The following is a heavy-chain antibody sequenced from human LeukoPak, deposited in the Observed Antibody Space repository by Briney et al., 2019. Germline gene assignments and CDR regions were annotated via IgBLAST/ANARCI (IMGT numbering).Heavy chain of an antibody. CDR2: ISGSGGST. D-gene: IGHD6-19*01. J-gene: IGHJ4*02. CDR1: GFTFSSYA. CDR3: AKGAIAVAETSSGFDY. V-gene: IGHV3-23*01. Sequence: GGSLRLSCAASGFTFSSYAMSWVRQAPGKGLEWVSAISGSGGSTYYADSVKGRFTTSRDNSKNTLYLQMNSLRAEDTAVYYCAKGAIAVAETSSGFDYWGQGTLVTVSS.